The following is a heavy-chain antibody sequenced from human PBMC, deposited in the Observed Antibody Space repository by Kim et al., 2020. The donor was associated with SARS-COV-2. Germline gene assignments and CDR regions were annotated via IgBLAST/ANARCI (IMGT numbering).Heavy chain of an antibody. V-gene: IGHV4-39*01. D-gene: IGHD1-26*01. J-gene: IGHJ1*01. CDR3: ASPGVYRDRADH. CDR2: WYKSGSA. Sequence: SETLSLTCIVSGGSLSSSSYFWGWGRQPPGKGLEWIGSWYKSGSAYYNPSLKSRVTISVDTSKTPFSLKLTSVTAADSVVYYHASPGVYRDRADHWGQG. CDR1: GGSLSSSSYF.